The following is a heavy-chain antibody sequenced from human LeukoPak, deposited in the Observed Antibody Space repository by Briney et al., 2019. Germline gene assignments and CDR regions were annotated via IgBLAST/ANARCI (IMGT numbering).Heavy chain of an antibody. Sequence: GGSLRLSCAASGFTFSSYAMSWVRQAPGEGLEWVSAISGSGGSTYYADSVKGRFTISRDNSKNTLYLQMNSLRAEDTAVYYCAKTQYYYDSSGYYHLIDYWGQGTLVTVSS. J-gene: IGHJ4*02. CDR3: AKTQYYYDSSGYYHLIDY. D-gene: IGHD3-22*01. CDR1: GFTFSSYA. CDR2: ISGSGGST. V-gene: IGHV3-23*01.